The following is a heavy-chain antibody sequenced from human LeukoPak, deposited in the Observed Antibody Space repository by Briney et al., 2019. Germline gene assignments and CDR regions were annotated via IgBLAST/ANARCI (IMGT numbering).Heavy chain of an antibody. V-gene: IGHV4-4*07. CDR3: ARDTPYCSSTSCSNTNWFDP. CDR2: IYTSGST. D-gene: IGHD2-2*01. CDR1: GASISSYY. J-gene: IGHJ5*02. Sequence: NPSETLSLTCTVSGASISSYYWSWIRQPAGKGLEWIGRIYTSGSTNYNPSLKSRVTMSVDTSKNQFSLKLSSMTAADTAVYYCARDTPYCSSTSCSNTNWFDPWGQGTLVTVSS.